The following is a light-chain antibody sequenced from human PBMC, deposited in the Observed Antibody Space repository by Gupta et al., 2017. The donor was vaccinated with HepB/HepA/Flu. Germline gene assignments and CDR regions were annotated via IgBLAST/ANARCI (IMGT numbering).Light chain of an antibody. J-gene: IGLJ1*01. CDR1: SSNIGNDN. V-gene: IGLV1-47*02. CDR3: VGWDDSLSGYV. Sequence: VLTQPPSASGTPGQRVTISCSGSSSNIGNDNAYWYQQRPGTAPKLLIYNDNQRPSGVPDRFSGSKSGTTASLAISGLRAEDEADYYCVGWDDSLSGYVFGAGTKVTVL. CDR2: NDN.